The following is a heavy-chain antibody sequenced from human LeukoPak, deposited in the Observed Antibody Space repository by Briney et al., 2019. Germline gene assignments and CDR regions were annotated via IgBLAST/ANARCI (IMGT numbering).Heavy chain of an antibody. V-gene: IGHV3-66*01. J-gene: IGHJ4*02. Sequence: PGGSLSLSCAASGFTVSSNYMSWVRQAPGKGLEWVSVIYSGGSTYYADSVKGRFTISRDNSKNTLYLQMNSLRAEDTAVYYCARVRGAFDYWGQGTLVTVSS. CDR2: IYSGGST. D-gene: IGHD5-24*01. CDR3: ARVRGAFDY. CDR1: GFTVSSNY.